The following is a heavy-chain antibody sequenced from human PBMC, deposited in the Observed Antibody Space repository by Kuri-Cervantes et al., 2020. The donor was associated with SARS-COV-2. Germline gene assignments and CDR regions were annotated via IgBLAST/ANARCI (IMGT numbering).Heavy chain of an antibody. CDR3: ARDLRLGKSLDY. J-gene: IGHJ4*02. Sequence: GGSLRLSCAASGFTFDDYAMHWVRQAPEKGLEWVSGISWNSGSIGYADSVKGRFTISRDNAKNSLYLQMSSLRAEDTAVYYCARDLRLGKSLDYWGQGTLVTVSS. CDR1: GFTFDDYA. D-gene: IGHD7-27*01. V-gene: IGHV3-9*01. CDR2: ISWNSGSI.